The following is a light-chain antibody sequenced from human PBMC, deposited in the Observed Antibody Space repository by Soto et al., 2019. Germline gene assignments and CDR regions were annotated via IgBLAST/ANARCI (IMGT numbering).Light chain of an antibody. CDR3: QQYNDWPPRWT. V-gene: IGKV3-15*01. CDR2: SAS. CDR1: QSVSTY. Sequence: EIVMTQSPATLSVSPGERATLSCRASQSVSTYLAWYQQKPGQAPRLLIYSASTRATGIPARVSGGASGTEFTLTISSLQSEDFAVYICQQYNDWPPRWTFGQGTKVEIK. J-gene: IGKJ1*01.